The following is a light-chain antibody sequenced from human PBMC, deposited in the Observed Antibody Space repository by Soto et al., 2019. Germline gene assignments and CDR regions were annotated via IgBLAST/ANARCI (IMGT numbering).Light chain of an antibody. Sequence: QSALTQPASVSGSPGQSITISCTGTSSDVGGYNYVSWYQLHPGKAPKLMVYEVSYRPSGVSSRFSGSKSANTASLTISGLQAEDAADYYCSSYASSPAYVFGTGTKVTVL. V-gene: IGLV2-14*01. J-gene: IGLJ1*01. CDR2: EVS. CDR3: SSYASSPAYV. CDR1: SSDVGGYNY.